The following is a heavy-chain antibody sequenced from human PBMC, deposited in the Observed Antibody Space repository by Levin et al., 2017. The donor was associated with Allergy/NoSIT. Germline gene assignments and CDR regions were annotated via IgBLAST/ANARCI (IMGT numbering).Heavy chain of an antibody. D-gene: IGHD3-3*01. Sequence: GGSLRLSCAASGFTFSSYAMSWVRQAPGKGLEWVSVISDSGGNTYYADSVRGRFTISRDNSKSTLYLQMNSLRAEDTAVYYCAKDARYYDFSSGYKGGIYWGQGALVTVSS. J-gene: IGHJ4*02. CDR2: ISDSGGNT. V-gene: IGHV3-23*01. CDR3: AKDARYYDFSSGYKGGIY. CDR1: GFTFSSYA.